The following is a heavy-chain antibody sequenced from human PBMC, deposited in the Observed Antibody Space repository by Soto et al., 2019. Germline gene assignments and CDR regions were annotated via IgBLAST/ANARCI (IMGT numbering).Heavy chain of an antibody. Sequence: GGSLRLSCAASGFTFSSYGMHWVRQAPGKGLEWVAVIWYDGSNKYYADSVKGRFTISRDNSKNTLYLQMNSLRAEDTAVYYCARVGVNIVATNEWYFDLWGRGTLVTVSS. CDR2: IWYDGSNK. D-gene: IGHD5-12*01. CDR1: GFTFSSYG. V-gene: IGHV3-33*01. CDR3: ARVGVNIVATNEWYFDL. J-gene: IGHJ2*01.